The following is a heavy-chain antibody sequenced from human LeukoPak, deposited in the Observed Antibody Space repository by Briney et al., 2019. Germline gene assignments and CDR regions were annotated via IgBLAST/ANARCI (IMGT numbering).Heavy chain of an antibody. CDR2: ISWNSGSI. CDR3: VHQLRAAMGFGY. J-gene: IGHJ4*02. CDR1: GFTFDDYA. Sequence: GGSLRLSCAASGFTFDDYAMHWVRQAPGKGLEWVSGISWNSGSIGYADSVKGRFTISGDNAKNSLYLQMNSLRAEETACHYCVHQLRAAMGFGYWGEGAMVTDSS. V-gene: IGHV3-9*01. D-gene: IGHD2-2*01.